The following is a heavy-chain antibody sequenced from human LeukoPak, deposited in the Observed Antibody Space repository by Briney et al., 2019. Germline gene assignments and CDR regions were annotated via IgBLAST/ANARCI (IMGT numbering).Heavy chain of an antibody. D-gene: IGHD1-26*01. CDR2: INPNSGGT. J-gene: IGHJ4*02. CDR1: GYTFTGYY. CDR3: ARSLVGAISFDY. Sequence: ASVKVSCKASGYTFTGYYMHWVRQAPGQGLEWMGWINPNSGGTNYAQKFQGRVTMTRDTSISTAYMELSRLRSDDTAVYYCARSLVGAISFDYWCQGTLVTVSS. V-gene: IGHV1-2*02.